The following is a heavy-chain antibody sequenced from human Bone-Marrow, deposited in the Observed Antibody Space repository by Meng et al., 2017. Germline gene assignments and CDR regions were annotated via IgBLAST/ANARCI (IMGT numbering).Heavy chain of an antibody. D-gene: IGHD5-24*01. V-gene: IGHV4-34*01. Sequence: QVQLQQWGAGLLKPSEARALTCAVYGGSFSGYYWSWIRQPPGKGLEWIGEINHSGSTNYNPSLKSRVTISVDTSKNQFSLKLSSVTAADTAVYYCARGRGDGYNYDYWGQGTLVTVSS. CDR1: GGSFSGYY. J-gene: IGHJ4*02. CDR2: INHSGST. CDR3: ARGRGDGYNYDY.